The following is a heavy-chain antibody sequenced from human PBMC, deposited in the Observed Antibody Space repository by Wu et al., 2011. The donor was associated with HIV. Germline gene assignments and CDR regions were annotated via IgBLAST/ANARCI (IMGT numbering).Heavy chain of an antibody. Sequence: QVQLVQSGAEVKKPGASVKVSCKTSGYTFTSYYLHWVRQAPGQGLEWVGIINPSGGSTSCAQKFQGRVTMTRDTSTSAVYMELSSLKSEDTAVYYCARGGVLRIVAAGRGSDYWGQGILVTVXS. V-gene: IGHV1-46*01. D-gene: IGHD6-13*01. CDR1: GYTFTSYY. CDR3: ARGGVLRIVAAGRGSDY. CDR2: INPSGGST. J-gene: IGHJ4*02.